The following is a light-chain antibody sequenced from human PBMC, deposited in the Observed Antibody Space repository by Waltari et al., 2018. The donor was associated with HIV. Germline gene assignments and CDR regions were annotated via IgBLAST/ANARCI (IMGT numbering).Light chain of an antibody. Sequence: IVLTHSPATLSLSPGETATLPSSPTRSVSSHLARYQPEPGPAPRLLIYDAANSATGIPARFSGSGSGTDFTLTISSLEPEDFAVYYCQQRSNGPALTFGGGTKVEIK. V-gene: IGKV3-11*01. J-gene: IGKJ4*01. CDR1: RSVSSH. CDR2: DAA. CDR3: QQRSNGPALT.